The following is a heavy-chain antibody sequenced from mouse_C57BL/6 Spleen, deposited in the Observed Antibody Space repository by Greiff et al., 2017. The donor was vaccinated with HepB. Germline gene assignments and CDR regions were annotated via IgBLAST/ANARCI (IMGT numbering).Heavy chain of an antibody. CDR1: GYTFTDYN. CDR3: ARTAMVTPYFDY. V-gene: IGHV1-18*01. D-gene: IGHD2-2*01. Sequence: VHVKQSGPELVKPGASVKIPCKASGYTFTDYNMDWVKQSHGKSLEWIGDINPNNGGTIYNQKFKGKATLTVDKSSSTAYMELRSLTSEDTAVYYCARTAMVTPYFDYWGQGTTLTVSS. CDR2: INPNNGGT. J-gene: IGHJ2*01.